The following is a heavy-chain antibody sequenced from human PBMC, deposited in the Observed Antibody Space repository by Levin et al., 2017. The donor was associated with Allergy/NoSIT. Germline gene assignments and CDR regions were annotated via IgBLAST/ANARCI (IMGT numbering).Heavy chain of an antibody. J-gene: IGHJ4*02. Sequence: GGSLSLSCAASGFTFSNYAMHWVRQAPGKGLEWVGVISDDGSSEFYIDSVKGRFTISRDNSKNRLYLQMDSLRAEDTALYYCVREIAEEGTWGQGTLVIVSS. CDR3: VREIAEEGT. D-gene: IGHD1-1*01. CDR1: GFTFSNYA. V-gene: IGHV3-30-3*01. CDR2: ISDDGSSE.